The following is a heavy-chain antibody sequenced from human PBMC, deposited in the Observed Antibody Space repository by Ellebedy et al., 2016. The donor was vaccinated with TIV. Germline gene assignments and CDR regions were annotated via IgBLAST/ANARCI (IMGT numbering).Heavy chain of an antibody. D-gene: IGHD2-15*01. J-gene: IGHJ4*02. CDR1: GGSVSVNNW. Sequence: MPSETLSLTCGVSGGSVSVNNWWTWVRQPPGKGLEYIGEIHHSGSTDYNPSLKSRVTISIDKSENQFSLKLNSVTAADTAVYYCATQEGYCSGGNCYVVDYWGQGTLVTVSS. CDR2: IHHSGST. CDR3: ATQEGYCSGGNCYVVDY. V-gene: IGHV4-4*02.